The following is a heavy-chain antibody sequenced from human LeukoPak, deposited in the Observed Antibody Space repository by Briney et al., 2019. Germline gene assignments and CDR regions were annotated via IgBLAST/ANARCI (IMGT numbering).Heavy chain of an antibody. CDR3: ARVARVDFGVVTYYYYYMDV. CDR2: IYYSGST. CDR1: GGSISSYY. V-gene: IGHV4-59*01. Sequence: SETLSLICTVSGGSISSYYWSWIRQPPGKGLEWIGYIYYSGSTNYNPSLKSRVTISVDTSKNQFSLKLSSVTAADTAVYYCARVARVDFGVVTYYYYYMDVWGKGTTVTVSS. J-gene: IGHJ6*03. D-gene: IGHD3-3*01.